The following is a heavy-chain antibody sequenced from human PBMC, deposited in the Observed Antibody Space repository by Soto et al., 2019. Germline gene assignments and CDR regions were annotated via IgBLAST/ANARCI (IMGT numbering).Heavy chain of an antibody. Sequence: GGSLRLSCAASGFTFSSYSMNWVRQAPGKGLEWVSYISSSSSTIYYADSVKGRFTISRDNAKNSLYLQMNSLRDEDTAVYYCAREGYSYDPIGLNWFDPWGQGTLVTVSS. D-gene: IGHD5-18*01. V-gene: IGHV3-48*02. J-gene: IGHJ5*02. CDR3: AREGYSYDPIGLNWFDP. CDR2: ISSSSSTI. CDR1: GFTFSSYS.